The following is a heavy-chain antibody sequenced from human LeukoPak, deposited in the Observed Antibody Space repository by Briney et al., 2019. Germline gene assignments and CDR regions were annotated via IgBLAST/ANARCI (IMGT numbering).Heavy chain of an antibody. V-gene: IGHV1-18*04. Sequence: GASVKVSCKASGYTFTGYYMHWVRQAPGQGLEWMGWISAYNGNTNYAQKLQGRVTMTTDTSTSTAYMELRSLRSDDTAVYYCARDIWGDPWGQGTLVTVSS. CDR3: ARDIWGDP. D-gene: IGHD7-27*01. J-gene: IGHJ5*02. CDR1: GYTFTGYY. CDR2: ISAYNGNT.